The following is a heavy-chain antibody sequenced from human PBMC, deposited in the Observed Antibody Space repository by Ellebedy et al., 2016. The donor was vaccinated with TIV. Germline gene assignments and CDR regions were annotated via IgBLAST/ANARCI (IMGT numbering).Heavy chain of an antibody. CDR3: ARHGYSSDL. Sequence: GESLKISCAASGFTFSSYGMHWVRQAPGKGLEWVAVISYDGSNKYYADSVKGRFTISRDNSKNPLYLQMNSLRAEDTAVYYCARHGYSSDLWGQGTLVTVSS. V-gene: IGHV3-30*03. D-gene: IGHD6-25*01. J-gene: IGHJ4*02. CDR2: ISYDGSNK. CDR1: GFTFSSYG.